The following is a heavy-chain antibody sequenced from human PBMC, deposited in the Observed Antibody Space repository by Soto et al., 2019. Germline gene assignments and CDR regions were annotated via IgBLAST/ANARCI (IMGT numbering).Heavy chain of an antibody. V-gene: IGHV4-59*01. D-gene: IGHD3-22*01. CDR2: ICYSVST. J-gene: IGHJ4*02. CDR1: GGSISSYY. CDR3: ARVGYYDSSGYPLFDY. Sequence: SETLSLTCTVSGGSISSYYWSWIRQPPGKGLEWIGYICYSVSTNYNLSLKSRVTISVDTSKNQFSLKLSSVTAADTAVYYCARVGYYDSSGYPLFDYWGQGTLVTVSS.